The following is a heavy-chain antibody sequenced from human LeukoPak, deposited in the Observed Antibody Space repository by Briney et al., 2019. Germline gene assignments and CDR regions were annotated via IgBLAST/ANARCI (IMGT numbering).Heavy chain of an antibody. CDR2: IKKHGSEQ. CDR3: ASLDTATIQTGGY. J-gene: IGHJ4*02. D-gene: IGHD5-18*01. V-gene: IGHV3-7*01. CDR1: GFSFSPDW. Sequence: PGGSLRLSCAASGFSFSPDWMSWVRQAPGKGLEWVAMIKKHGSEQYYVDSVKGRSTISRDNAKNSLFLQMNSLKADDTAVYYCASLDTATIQTGGYWGQGTLVTVSS.